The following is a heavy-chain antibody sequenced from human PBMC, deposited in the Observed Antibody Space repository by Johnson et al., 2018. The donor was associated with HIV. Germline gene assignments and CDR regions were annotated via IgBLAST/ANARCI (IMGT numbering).Heavy chain of an antibody. J-gene: IGHJ3*02. CDR1: GFTFSSYG. Sequence: QVHLVESGGGVVQPGRSLRLSCAASGFTFSSYGMHWVRQAPGKGLEWVAVISYDGSNKYYADSVKGRFTISRDNSKNTLYLQMGSLRAEDMAVYYCARGALSPAAPDAFDIWGQGTMVTVSS. CDR3: ARGALSPAAPDAFDI. V-gene: IGHV3-30*19. D-gene: IGHD6-13*01. CDR2: ISYDGSNK.